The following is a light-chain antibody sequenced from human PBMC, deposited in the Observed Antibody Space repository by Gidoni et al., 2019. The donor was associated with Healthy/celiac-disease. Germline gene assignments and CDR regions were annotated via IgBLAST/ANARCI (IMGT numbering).Light chain of an antibody. J-gene: IGLJ2*01. CDR3: SSYTSSSTVV. CDR1: SSDVGGYNY. CDR2: DVS. Sequence: QSALTQPAYVSGSPGPSITISCTGTSSDVGGYNYVSWYQQHPGKAPKLMIYDVSNRPSGVSNRFSGSKSGNTASLTISGLQSEDDADYYCSSYTSSSTVVFGGGTKLTVL. V-gene: IGLV2-14*01.